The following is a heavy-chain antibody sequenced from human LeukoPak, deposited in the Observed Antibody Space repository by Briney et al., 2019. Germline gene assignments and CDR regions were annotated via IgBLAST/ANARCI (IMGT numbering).Heavy chain of an antibody. Sequence: GGSLRLSCAASGFTFSSYAMSWVRQAPGKGLEWVSAISGSGGSTYYADSVKGRFTISRVNSKNTLYLQMNSLRAKDTAVYYCANSGQLPTPRMSYWGQGTLVTVSS. J-gene: IGHJ4*02. V-gene: IGHV3-23*01. CDR3: ANSGQLPTPRMSY. D-gene: IGHD2-2*01. CDR2: ISGSGGST. CDR1: GFTFSSYA.